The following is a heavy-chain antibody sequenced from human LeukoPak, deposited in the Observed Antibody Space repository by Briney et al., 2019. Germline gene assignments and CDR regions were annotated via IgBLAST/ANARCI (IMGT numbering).Heavy chain of an antibody. J-gene: IGHJ5*02. Sequence: GESLQISCKGSGYSFTSYWIGWVRQLPGKGLEWMGIIYPGDSDTRYSPSFQGQVTISADKSISTAYLQWSSLKASDTAMYYCARIYGDYENGFDPWGQGTLVTVSS. CDR3: ARIYGDYENGFDP. CDR2: IYPGDSDT. D-gene: IGHD4-17*01. V-gene: IGHV5-51*01. CDR1: GYSFTSYW.